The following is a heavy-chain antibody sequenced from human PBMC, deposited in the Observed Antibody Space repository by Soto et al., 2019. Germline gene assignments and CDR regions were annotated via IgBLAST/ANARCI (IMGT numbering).Heavy chain of an antibody. V-gene: IGHV1-69*14. J-gene: IGHJ4*02. CDR2: IIPIFGTA. CDR3: ATKKRGVTAQFDY. Sequence: QVQLVQSGAEVKKPGSSVKVSCKASGGTFSSYAISWVRQAPGQGLEWMGGIIPIFGTANYAQKFQGRVTITAEKPTSQAYRELSSLRSKNTAVYYCATKKRGVTAQFDYGGKGPLVTVSS. D-gene: IGHD2-15*01. CDR1: GGTFSSYA.